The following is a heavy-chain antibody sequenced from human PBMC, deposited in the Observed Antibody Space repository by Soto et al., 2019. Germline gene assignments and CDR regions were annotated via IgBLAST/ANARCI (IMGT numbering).Heavy chain of an antibody. CDR1: CDSLRSSDHY. CDR3: VRVERYAGELIPNFER. D-gene: IGHD3-9*01. V-gene: IGHV4-39*01. Sequence: SETLSLTCTVSCDSLRSSDHYWGWIRQSPGKGLEWIGSIYYTGNTYYNPSLKSRVSISVDMATDEISLRLRAESVADTAVYYCVRVERYAGELIPNFERWGQGALVTDS. CDR2: IYYTGNT. J-gene: IGHJ4*02.